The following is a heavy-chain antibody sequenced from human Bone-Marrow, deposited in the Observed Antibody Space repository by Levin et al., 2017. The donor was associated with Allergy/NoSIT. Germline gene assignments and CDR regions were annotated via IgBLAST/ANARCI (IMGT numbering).Heavy chain of an antibody. V-gene: IGHV4-34*01. D-gene: IGHD2/OR15-2a*01. CDR1: GESLSGYF. CDR2: INDSGHA. Sequence: SETLSLTCAVSGESLSGYFWTWIRQTPRKGLEWIGEINDSGHANYNPSLKSRVTVSIDTSNSQFSLTLSSLIAADTAVYYCTRGIRSFRRSYMDVWGDGTTVIVSS. J-gene: IGHJ6*03. CDR3: TRGIRSFRRSYMDV.